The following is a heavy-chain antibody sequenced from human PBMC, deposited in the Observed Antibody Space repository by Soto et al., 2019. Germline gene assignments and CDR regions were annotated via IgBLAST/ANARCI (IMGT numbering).Heavy chain of an antibody. D-gene: IGHD3-10*01. J-gene: IGHJ4*02. CDR3: ARDPSHGSGSYLDY. V-gene: IGHV3-33*01. CDR2: IWYDGSNK. Sequence: QVQLVERGGGVVQPGRSLRLSCTASGFNFNNYGLHWVRQAPGQGLEWVAVIWYDGSNKYYAVSVKGRFTISRDNSKNTLYLQMSSLRAEDTAVYFCARDPSHGSGSYLDYWGQGTLVTVSS. CDR1: GFNFNNYG.